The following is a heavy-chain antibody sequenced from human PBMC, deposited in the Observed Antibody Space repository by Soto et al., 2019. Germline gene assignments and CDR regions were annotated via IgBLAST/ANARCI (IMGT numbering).Heavy chain of an antibody. D-gene: IGHD6-6*01. CDR2: INHSGST. CDR3: ARGRSSSSVYYYYYYMDV. J-gene: IGHJ6*03. Sequence: SETLSLTCAVYGGSFSGYYWSWIRQPPGKGLEWIGEINHSGSTNYNPSLKSRVTISVDTSKNQFSLKLSSVTAADTAVYYCARGRSSSSVYYYYYYMDVWGKGTTVPVSS. V-gene: IGHV4-34*01. CDR1: GGSFSGYY.